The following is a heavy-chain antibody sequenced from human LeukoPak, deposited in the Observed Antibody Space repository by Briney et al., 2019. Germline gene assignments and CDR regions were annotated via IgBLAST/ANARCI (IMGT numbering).Heavy chain of an antibody. CDR2: ISSSGSTI. CDR3: ARTSYSTSDGY. CDR1: GFTFRDYY. D-gene: IGHD6-6*01. Sequence: GGSLRLSCAASGFTFRDYYMSWVRQAPGEGVGWVSYISSSGSTIYYADSVKGRFTISRDNSKNTLYLQMNSLRAEDTAVYYCARTSYSTSDGYWGQGTLVTVSS. V-gene: IGHV3-11*01. J-gene: IGHJ4*02.